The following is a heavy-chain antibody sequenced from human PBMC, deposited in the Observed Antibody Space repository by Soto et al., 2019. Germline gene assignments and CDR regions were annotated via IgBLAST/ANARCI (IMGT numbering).Heavy chain of an antibody. D-gene: IGHD2-15*01. J-gene: IGHJ4*02. Sequence: EVQLVESGGGLVQPGGSLRLSCAASGFTFETSWMTWVRQAPGKGLEWVANIKQDGSEKYYVDSVKGRFTISRDNAKKSLYLQMNSLRVEDTAVYFCVRERISSWGQGTLVTVSS. CDR1: GFTFETSW. CDR2: IKQDGSEK. CDR3: VRERISS. V-gene: IGHV3-7*01.